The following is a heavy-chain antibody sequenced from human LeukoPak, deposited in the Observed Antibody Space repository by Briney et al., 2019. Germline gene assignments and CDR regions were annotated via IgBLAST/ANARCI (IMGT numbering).Heavy chain of an antibody. Sequence: GASVKVSCKASGYTFTSYGINWVRQAPGQGLECMGWISAYTGNTNYAQKFQGRVTMTTDTSTSTAYMELRSLRSDDTAVYYCAREVYGSGSYYWFDPWGQGTLVTVSS. CDR1: GYTFTSYG. CDR2: ISAYTGNT. V-gene: IGHV1-18*01. D-gene: IGHD3-10*01. J-gene: IGHJ5*02. CDR3: AREVYGSGSYYWFDP.